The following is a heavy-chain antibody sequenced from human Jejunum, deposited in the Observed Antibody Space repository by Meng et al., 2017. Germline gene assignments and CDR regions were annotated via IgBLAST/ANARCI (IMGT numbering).Heavy chain of an antibody. CDR1: GFTFSNDA. Sequence: VRLVESGGGWGQLGGSLRLSCAASGFTFSNDAMSGVRQAPGKGLEWVSIIRETATIPHAAVSVRGRLAISRDNSKTTLYLQMNSLRVDDTAIYYCAKSYTGPLSGPLDSWGQGTLVTVSS. CDR2: IRETATIP. J-gene: IGHJ4*02. CDR3: AKSYTGPLSGPLDS. D-gene: IGHD2-2*02. V-gene: IGHV3-23*04.